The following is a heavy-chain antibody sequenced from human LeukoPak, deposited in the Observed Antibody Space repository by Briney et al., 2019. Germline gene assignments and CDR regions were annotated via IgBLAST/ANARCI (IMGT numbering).Heavy chain of an antibody. D-gene: IGHD3-22*01. V-gene: IGHV4-30-2*01. CDR2: IYHSGST. CDR1: GGSLSSGGYY. J-gene: IGHJ2*01. Sequence: SETLSLTCTVSGGSLSSGGYYWSWIRQPPGKGLEWIGYIYHSGSTYYNPSLKSRVTISVDRSKNQFSLKLSSVTAADTAVYYCARDAQYYYDSSGYYPHWYFDLWGRGTLVTVSS. CDR3: ARDAQYYYDSSGYYPHWYFDL.